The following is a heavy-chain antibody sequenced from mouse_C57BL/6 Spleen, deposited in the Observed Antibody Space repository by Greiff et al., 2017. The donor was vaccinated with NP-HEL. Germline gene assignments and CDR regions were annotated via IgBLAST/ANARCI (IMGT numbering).Heavy chain of an antibody. J-gene: IGHJ1*03. CDR1: GYTFTSYW. D-gene: IGHD1-1*01. CDR3: ARSSYWYFDV. V-gene: IGHV1-50*01. CDR2: IDPSDSYT. Sequence: QVQLQQPGAELVKPGASVKLSCKASGYTFTSYWMQWVKQRPGQGLEWIGEIDPSDSYTNYNQKFKGKATLTVDTSSSTAYMQLSSLTSEDSAVYYCARSSYWYFDVWGTGTTVTVSS.